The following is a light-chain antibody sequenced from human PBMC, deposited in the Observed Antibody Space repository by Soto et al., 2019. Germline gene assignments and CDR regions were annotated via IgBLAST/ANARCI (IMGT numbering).Light chain of an antibody. CDR1: ENIAKY. CDR2: GAS. Sequence: DIQMTQSPSSLSASVGDRVTITCRASENIAKYLNWYQQKQGKAPKILIYGASSLQSGVPSRFSGSGSGTDFTLTISSLQPEDFAVYYCQQYFNWPPLTFGGGTKVEIK. CDR3: QQYFNWPPLT. J-gene: IGKJ4*01. V-gene: IGKV1-39*01.